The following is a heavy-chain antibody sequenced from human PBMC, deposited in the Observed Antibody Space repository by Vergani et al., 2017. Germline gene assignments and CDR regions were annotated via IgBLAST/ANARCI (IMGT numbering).Heavy chain of an antibody. CDR2: ILGSGTA. V-gene: IGHV4-61*02. CDR1: GASMSSVGYY. CDR3: ARVIEKYYASGSYYNRYYYGMDV. D-gene: IGHD3-10*01. Sequence: QVQLQESGPGLVKPSQTLSLTCTVSGASMSSVGYYWTWIRQSAGKRLEWIGDILGSGTANYNPSFQGRVSMSVDTSKNQFSLKLSSVTAADTAVYYCARVIEKYYASGSYYNRYYYGMDVWGQGTTVTVSS. J-gene: IGHJ6*02.